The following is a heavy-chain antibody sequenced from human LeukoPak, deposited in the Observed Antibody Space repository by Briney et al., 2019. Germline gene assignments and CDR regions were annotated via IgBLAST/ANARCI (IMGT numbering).Heavy chain of an antibody. CDR1: GGSISSYY. CDR2: IYYSGST. V-gene: IGHV4-59*01. Sequence: SETLSLTCTVSGGSISSYYWSWIRQAPGKGLEWIGYIYYSGSTNFNPSLKSRVTISVDTSKNQSTMKLSSVTAADTAVYYCARASSGWYNWFDPWGQGTLVTVSS. CDR3: ARASSGWYNWFDP. J-gene: IGHJ5*02. D-gene: IGHD6-19*01.